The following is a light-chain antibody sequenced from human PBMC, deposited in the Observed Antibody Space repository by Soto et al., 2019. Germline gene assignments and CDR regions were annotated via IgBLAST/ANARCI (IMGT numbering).Light chain of an antibody. V-gene: IGKV1-33*01. Sequence: DLRVTGCSSSLGGAVGGGGANTCETSQDISNYLNWYQQKPGKAPKLLIYDASNLETGVPSMFSGSGSWTDFTFTISSLQPEDIATYYCQQYDNLPLTFGGGTKVDI. CDR2: DAS. CDR3: QQYDNLPLT. CDR1: QDISNY. J-gene: IGKJ4*01.